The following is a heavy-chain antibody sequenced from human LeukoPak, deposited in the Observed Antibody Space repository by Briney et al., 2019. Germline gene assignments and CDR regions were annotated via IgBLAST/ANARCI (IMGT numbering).Heavy chain of an antibody. CDR1: GGSISSGGYY. V-gene: IGHV4-31*03. CDR3: AREIVVPAAYGMDV. Sequence: PSETLSLTCTVSGGSISSGGYYWSWIRQHPGKGLEWIGYIYYSGSTYYNPSLKSRVTISVDTSKNQFSLKLSSVTAADTAVYYCAREIVVPAAYGMDVWGKGTTVTVSS. J-gene: IGHJ6*04. D-gene: IGHD2-2*01. CDR2: IYYSGST.